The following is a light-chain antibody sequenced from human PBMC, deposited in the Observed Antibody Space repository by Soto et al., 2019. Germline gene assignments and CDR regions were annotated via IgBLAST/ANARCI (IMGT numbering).Light chain of an antibody. CDR3: QQYDNLPPGT. CDR2: DAS. CDR1: QDISNY. Sequence: DIQMTQSPSSLSASVGDRVTITYQASQDISNYLNWYQQKPGKAPKLLIYDASNLEKGVPSRFSGSGSGTDFTFTISSLQPEDIATYYCQQYDNLPPGTFGQGTKLEIK. J-gene: IGKJ2*01. V-gene: IGKV1-33*01.